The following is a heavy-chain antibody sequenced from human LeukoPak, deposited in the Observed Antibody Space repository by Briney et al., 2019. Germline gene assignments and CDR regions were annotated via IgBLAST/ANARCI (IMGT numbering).Heavy chain of an antibody. Sequence: AGGSLRLSCAASGFTFSKYWMLWVLQAPGKGLGSVSRINTDGTVTTYADSVKGRFTVSRDNADNTMFLQMNSVRDEDTAVYYCATKQWLAPPPDSWGQGTPVTVSS. V-gene: IGHV3-74*01. D-gene: IGHD6-19*01. CDR3: ATKQWLAPPPDS. CDR2: INTDGTVT. J-gene: IGHJ4*02. CDR1: GFTFSKYW.